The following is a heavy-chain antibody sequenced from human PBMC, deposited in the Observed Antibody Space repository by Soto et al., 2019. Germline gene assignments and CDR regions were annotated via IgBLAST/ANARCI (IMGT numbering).Heavy chain of an antibody. CDR1: GGTFSSYA. Sequence: GASVKVSCKASGGTFSSYAISWVRQAPGQGLEWMGGIIPIFGTANYAQKFQGRVTITADESTSTAYMELSSLRSEDTAVYYCARLFGYSYGRFDFWGQGTLVPVSS. CDR2: IIPIFGTA. V-gene: IGHV1-69*13. D-gene: IGHD5-18*01. CDR3: ARLFGYSYGRFDF. J-gene: IGHJ4*02.